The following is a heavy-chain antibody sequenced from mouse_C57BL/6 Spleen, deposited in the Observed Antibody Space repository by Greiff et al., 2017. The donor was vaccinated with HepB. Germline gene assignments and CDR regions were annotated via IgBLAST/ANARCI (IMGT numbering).Heavy chain of an antibody. J-gene: IGHJ2*01. CDR1: GFTFSSYA. Sequence: EVQLVESGGGLVKPGGSLKLSCAASGFTFSSYAMSWVRQTPEKRLEWVATISDGGSYTYYPDNVKGRFTISRDKAKNNLYLQMSHLTSEDTAMYYCARAHYYSNYLYSFDYWGQGTTLTVSS. V-gene: IGHV5-4*01. CDR3: ARAHYYSNYLYSFDY. CDR2: ISDGGSYT. D-gene: IGHD2-5*01.